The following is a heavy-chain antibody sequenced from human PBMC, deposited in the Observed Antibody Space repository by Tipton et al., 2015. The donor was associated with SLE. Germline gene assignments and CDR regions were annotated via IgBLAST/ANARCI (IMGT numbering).Heavy chain of an antibody. CDR3: ARDLFGKDFDL. Sequence: TLSLTCTVSGGSISSYYWSWIRQPPGKGLERIGYIYYSGSTNYNPSLKSRVTISVDTSKNQFSLKLSSVTAADTAVYYCARDLFGKDFDLWGRGTLVTVSS. CDR2: IYYSGST. D-gene: IGHD3-3*01. CDR1: GGSISSYY. V-gene: IGHV4-59*01. J-gene: IGHJ2*01.